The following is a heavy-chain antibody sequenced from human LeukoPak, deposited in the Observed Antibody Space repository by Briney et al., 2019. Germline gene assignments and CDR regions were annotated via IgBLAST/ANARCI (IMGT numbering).Heavy chain of an antibody. Sequence: PGGSLRLSCTASGFTFGDYAMNWVRQAPGKGLEWVTFIRSKAYGGTTEYAASVKGRFTISRDDSESVAYLQMNSLKTEDTAVYYCTRDIGGHNYGVFDYWGQGTLVTVSS. CDR2: IRSKAYGGTT. CDR3: TRDIGGHNYGVFDY. D-gene: IGHD5-18*01. CDR1: GFTFGDYA. V-gene: IGHV3-49*04. J-gene: IGHJ4*02.